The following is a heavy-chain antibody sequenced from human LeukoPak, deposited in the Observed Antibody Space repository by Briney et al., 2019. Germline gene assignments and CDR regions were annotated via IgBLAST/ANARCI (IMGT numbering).Heavy chain of an antibody. J-gene: IGHJ4*02. CDR1: GFTFSDYA. CDR3: ASGTTSAY. D-gene: IGHD4-11*01. V-gene: IGHV3-23*01. CDR2: ISGSGGST. Sequence: GGSPRLSCAASGFTFSDYAMNWVRQAPGKGLEWVSAISGSGGSTYYADSVKGRFTISRDNSKNTLSLQMNSLRAEDTAVYYCASGTTSAYWGQGTLVTVSS.